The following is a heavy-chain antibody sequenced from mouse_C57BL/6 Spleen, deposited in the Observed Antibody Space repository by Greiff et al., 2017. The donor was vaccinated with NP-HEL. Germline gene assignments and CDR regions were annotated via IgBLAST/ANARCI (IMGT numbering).Heavy chain of an antibody. CDR3: ARDRWLLLDY. CDR1: GYAFSSYW. J-gene: IGHJ2*01. Sequence: QVHVKQSGAELVKPGASVKISCKASGYAFSSYWMNWVKQRPGKGLEWIGQIYPGDGDTNYNGKFKGKATLTADKSSSTAYMQLSSLTSEDSAVYFCARDRWLLLDYWGQGTTLTVSS. V-gene: IGHV1-80*01. D-gene: IGHD2-3*01. CDR2: IYPGDGDT.